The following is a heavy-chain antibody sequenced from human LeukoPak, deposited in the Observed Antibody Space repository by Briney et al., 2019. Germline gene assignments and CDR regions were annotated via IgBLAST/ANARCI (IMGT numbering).Heavy chain of an antibody. D-gene: IGHD3-22*01. CDR1: GFTFSDYY. CDR3: AGSWRDYYDSSGYLQYYFDY. V-gene: IGHV3-11*01. J-gene: IGHJ4*02. CDR2: ISSSGSTI. Sequence: GGSLRLSCAASGFTFSDYYMSRIRQAPGKGLEWVSYISSSGSTIYYADSVKGRFTISRDNAKNSLYLQMNSLRAEDTAVYYCAGSWRDYYDSSGYLQYYFDYWGQGTLVTVSS.